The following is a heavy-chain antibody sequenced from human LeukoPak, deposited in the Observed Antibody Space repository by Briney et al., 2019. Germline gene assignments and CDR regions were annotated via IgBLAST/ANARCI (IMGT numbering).Heavy chain of an antibody. Sequence: GGSLRLSCTASGFSFGDYGMSWVRQAPGKGLEWIGFIRSKAYGGTSEYAASVKGRFTISRDDSKNTQYLQMNSLKTEDTAVYYCTTDFDVFTGKRMDVWGQGTTVAVSS. J-gene: IGHJ6*02. CDR1: GFSFGDYG. V-gene: IGHV3-49*04. CDR2: IRSKAYGGTS. D-gene: IGHD3-9*01. CDR3: TTDFDVFTGKRMDV.